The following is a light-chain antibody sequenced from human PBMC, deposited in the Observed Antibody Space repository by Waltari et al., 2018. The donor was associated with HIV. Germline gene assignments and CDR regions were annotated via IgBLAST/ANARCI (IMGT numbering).Light chain of an antibody. CDR3: LLSFHSVRV. CDR2: HGG. CDR1: TGRVTTAHY. Sequence: QAVVTQEPSLSVPPGGTVTFTCASFTGRVTTAHYPYWFQQKPGQATRTLIYHGGKRHPWTPGRFAGSLTEGKATLTLTGAQPEDEATYHCLLSFHSVRVFGGGT. J-gene: IGLJ2*01. V-gene: IGLV7-46*01.